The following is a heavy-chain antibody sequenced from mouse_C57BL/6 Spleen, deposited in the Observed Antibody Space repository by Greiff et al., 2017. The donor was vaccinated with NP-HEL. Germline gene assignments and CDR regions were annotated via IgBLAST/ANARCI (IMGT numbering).Heavy chain of an antibody. Sequence: QVQLQQPGAELVRPGSSVKLSCKASGYTFTSYWMHWVKQRPIQGLECIGNIDPSDSETHYNQKFKDKATLTVDKSSSTAYMQLSSLTSEDSAVYYCARGAYDYDGVDYWGQGTTLTVSS. V-gene: IGHV1-52*01. D-gene: IGHD2-4*01. CDR3: ARGAYDYDGVDY. CDR1: GYTFTSYW. CDR2: IDPSDSET. J-gene: IGHJ2*01.